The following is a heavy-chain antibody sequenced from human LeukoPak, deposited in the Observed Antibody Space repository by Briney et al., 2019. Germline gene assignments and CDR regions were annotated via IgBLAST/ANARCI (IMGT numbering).Heavy chain of an antibody. V-gene: IGHV3-15*01. CDR3: IAGGRRFAS. D-gene: IGHD2-15*01. CDR2: IKSRPDGGTK. J-gene: IGHJ4*02. Sequence: GGSLRLSCVGSGFIFSGTWLTWVRQAPGKGLEWVGRIKSRPDGGTKDYAAVAKGRSTISRDDSKKTLYLQMNSLKAADTGVYYCIAGGRRFASWGQGTLVTVSS. CDR1: GFIFSGTW.